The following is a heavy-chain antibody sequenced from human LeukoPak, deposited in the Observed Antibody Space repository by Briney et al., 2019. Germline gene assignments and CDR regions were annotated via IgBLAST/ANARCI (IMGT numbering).Heavy chain of an antibody. D-gene: IGHD3-22*01. V-gene: IGHV1-69*04. Sequence: SVKVSCKASGGTFSSYAISWVRQAPGQGLEWMGRIIPIFGIANYAQKFQGRVTITADKSTSTAYMELSSLRSEDTAVYYCARDYDSSGPFDYWGQGTPVTVSS. J-gene: IGHJ4*02. CDR3: ARDYDSSGPFDY. CDR1: GGTFSSYA. CDR2: IIPIFGIA.